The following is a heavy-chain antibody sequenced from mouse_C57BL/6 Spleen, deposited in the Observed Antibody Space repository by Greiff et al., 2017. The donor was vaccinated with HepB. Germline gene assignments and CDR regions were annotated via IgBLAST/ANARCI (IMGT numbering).Heavy chain of an antibody. CDR2: IYPGSGST. CDR1: GYTFTSYW. V-gene: IGHV1-55*01. J-gene: IGHJ4*01. CDR3: ARGNYDYAMDY. D-gene: IGHD2-1*01. Sequence: VQLQQSGAELVKPGASVKMSCKASGYTFTSYWITWVKQRPGQGLEWIGDIYPGSGSTNYNEKFKSKATLTVDTSSSTAYMQLSSLTSEDSAVYYCARGNYDYAMDYWGQGTSVTVSS.